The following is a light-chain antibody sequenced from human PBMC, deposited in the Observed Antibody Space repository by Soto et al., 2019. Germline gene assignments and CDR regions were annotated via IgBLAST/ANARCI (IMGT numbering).Light chain of an antibody. CDR3: QQRSNWPLT. Sequence: EIALTQSPATLSLSPGERATLSCRASQSISSYLGWYQQKPGQPPRLLIYDASNRATGTPARLSGSGSGTDFTLTTSTLEPEDFAVYYCQQRSNWPLTFGGGTKVDIK. V-gene: IGKV3-11*01. CDR1: QSISSY. J-gene: IGKJ4*01. CDR2: DAS.